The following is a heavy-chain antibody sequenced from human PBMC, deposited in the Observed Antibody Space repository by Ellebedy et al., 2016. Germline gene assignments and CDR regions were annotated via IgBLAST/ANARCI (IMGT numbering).Heavy chain of an antibody. CDR2: INHSGST. CDR1: GGSFSGYY. J-gene: IGHJ4*02. V-gene: IGHV4-34*01. CDR3: AREVAARRVDY. D-gene: IGHD6-6*01. Sequence: GSLRLXCAVYGGSFSGYYWSWIRQPPGKGLEWIGEINHSGSTNYNPSLKSRVTISVDTSKNQFSLKLSSVTAADTAVYYCAREVAARRVDYWGQGTLVTVSS.